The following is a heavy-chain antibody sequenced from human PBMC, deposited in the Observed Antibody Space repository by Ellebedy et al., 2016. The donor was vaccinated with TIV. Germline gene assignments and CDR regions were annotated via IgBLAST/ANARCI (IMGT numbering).Heavy chain of an antibody. V-gene: IGHV4-34*01. Sequence: MPSETLSLTCAVYGWSLSRYCWRWIRQPPGRVREWTGSIKPPGTTDYDPSLKTRVTMLVDTSKPQFSLRLTYVTAADTAVYYCARARGQYLYGSGSYFTDWGQGEMVTVSS. J-gene: IGHJ4*02. D-gene: IGHD3-10*01. CDR1: GWSLSRYC. CDR3: ARARGQYLYGSGSYFTD. CDR2: IKPPGTT.